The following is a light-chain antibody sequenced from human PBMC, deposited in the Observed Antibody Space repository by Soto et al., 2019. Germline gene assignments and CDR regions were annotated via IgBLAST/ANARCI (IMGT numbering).Light chain of an antibody. V-gene: IGKV3D-20*02. CDR1: QSVSSSY. CDR2: DAS. CDR3: QQRSNWPPIT. Sequence: EILWTQSPGTLSLSPGERATLSCRASQSVSSSYLAWYQQKPGQAPRLLIYDASNRATGIPARFSGSGSGTDFTLTISSLEPEDFAVYYCQQRSNWPPITFGQGTRLEIK. J-gene: IGKJ5*01.